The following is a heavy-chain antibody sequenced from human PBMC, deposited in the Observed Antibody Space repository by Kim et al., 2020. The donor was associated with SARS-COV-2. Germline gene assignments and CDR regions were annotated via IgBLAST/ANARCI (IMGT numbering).Heavy chain of an antibody. J-gene: IGHJ4*02. Sequence: GGSLRLSCAASGFTFDDYAMHWVRQAPGKGLEWGSGINWNSGSIGYADSVKGRFTISRYNAKNYLYLQMHSQITEDTALYYCAYGQRLATRGFDDWGQGTLVTVSS. CDR1: GFTFDDYA. D-gene: IGHD6-19*01. V-gene: IGHV3-9*01. CDR3: AYGQRLATRGFDD. CDR2: INWNSGSI.